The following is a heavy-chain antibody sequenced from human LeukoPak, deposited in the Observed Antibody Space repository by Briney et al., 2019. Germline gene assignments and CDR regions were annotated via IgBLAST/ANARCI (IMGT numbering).Heavy chain of an antibody. Sequence: SETLSLTCTVSGGSISSSSYYWGWIRQPPGKGLEWIGSIYYSGSTYYNPSLKSRVTISVDTSKNQFSLKLSSVTAADTAVYYCARGQYSSSWVNYYYYMDVWGKGTTVTVSS. J-gene: IGHJ6*03. CDR1: GGSISSSSYY. D-gene: IGHD6-6*01. CDR3: ARGQYSSSWVNYYYYMDV. V-gene: IGHV4-39*07. CDR2: IYYSGST.